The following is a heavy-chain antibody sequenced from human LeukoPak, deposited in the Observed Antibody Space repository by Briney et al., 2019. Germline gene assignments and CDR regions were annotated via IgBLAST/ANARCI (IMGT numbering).Heavy chain of an antibody. CDR1: GYSFTSYW. CDR3: ARQPSEGYGDYVIEVLFDY. V-gene: IGHV5-51*01. D-gene: IGHD4-17*01. CDR2: IYPGDSDT. Sequence: GESLKISCKGSGYSFTSYWIGWVRQMPGKGLEWTGIIYPGDSDTRYSPSFQGQVTISADKSISTAYLQWSSLKASDTAMYYCARQPSEGYGDYVIEVLFDYWGQGTLVTVSS. J-gene: IGHJ4*02.